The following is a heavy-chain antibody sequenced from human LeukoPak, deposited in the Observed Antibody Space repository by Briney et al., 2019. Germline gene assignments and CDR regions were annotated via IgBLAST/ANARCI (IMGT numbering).Heavy chain of an antibody. CDR2: IYYSGST. D-gene: IGHD1-26*01. V-gene: IGHV4-59*12. CDR1: GGSISSYY. Sequence: SETLSLTCTVSGGSISSYYWSWIRQPPGKGLEWIGYIYYSGSTNYNPSLKSRVTISVDTSKNQFSLKLSSVTAADTAVYYCAKASVGARFFDPWGQGTLVTVSS. J-gene: IGHJ5*02. CDR3: AKASVGARFFDP.